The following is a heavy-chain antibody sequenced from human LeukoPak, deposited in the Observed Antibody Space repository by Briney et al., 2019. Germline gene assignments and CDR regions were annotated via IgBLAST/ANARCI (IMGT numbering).Heavy chain of an antibody. CDR3: ARRGNWNSFDY. Sequence: ASVKVSCKASGGTFSSYAISWVRQAPGQGLEWMGWINPNSGGTNYAQKFQGRVTMTRDTSISTAYMELSRLRSDDTAVYYCARRGNWNSFDYWGQGTLVTVSS. D-gene: IGHD1-20*01. J-gene: IGHJ4*02. CDR2: INPNSGGT. V-gene: IGHV1-2*02. CDR1: GGTFSSYA.